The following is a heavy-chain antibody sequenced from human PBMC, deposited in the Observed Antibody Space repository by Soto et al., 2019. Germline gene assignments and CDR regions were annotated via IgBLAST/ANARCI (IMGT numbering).Heavy chain of an antibody. CDR3: ARGVSSGIYYNQYNWFDP. Sequence: ASVKVSCKASGYTFTSYGISWVRQAPGQGLEWMGWINVYNGNTKYAQKLQGRVTMTTDTSTSTAYMELRSLISDDTAVYYCARGVSSGIYYNQYNWFDPWGQGTLVTV. J-gene: IGHJ5*02. V-gene: IGHV1-18*01. D-gene: IGHD3-10*01. CDR2: INVYNGNT. CDR1: GYTFTSYG.